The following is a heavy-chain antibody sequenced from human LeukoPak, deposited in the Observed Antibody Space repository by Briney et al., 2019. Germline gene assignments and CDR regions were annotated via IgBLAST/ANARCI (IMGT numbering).Heavy chain of an antibody. CDR2: ISSSGSTI. V-gene: IGHV3-48*03. J-gene: IGHJ6*02. CDR1: GFTFSSYG. Sequence: GGSLRLSCAASGFTFSSYGMNWVRQAPGKGLEWVSYISSSGSTIYYADSVKGRFTISRDNAKNSLYLQMNSLRAEDTAVYYCARSWGSSVYYYYYGMDVWGQGTTVTVSS. CDR3: ARSWGSSVYYYYYGMDV. D-gene: IGHD6-6*01.